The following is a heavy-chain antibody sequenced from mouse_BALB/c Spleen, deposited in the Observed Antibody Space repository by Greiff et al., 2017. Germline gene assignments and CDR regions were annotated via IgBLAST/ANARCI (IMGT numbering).Heavy chain of an antibody. CDR1: GFSLTGYG. D-gene: IGHD1-1*01. J-gene: IGHJ4*01. CDR3: ARGGYGSSLYAMDY. Sequence: VQGVESGPGLVAPSQSLSITCTVSGFSLTGYGVNWVRQPPGKGLEWLGMIWGDGSTDYNSALKSRLSISKDNSKSQVFLKMNSLQTDDTARYYCARGGYGSSLYAMDYWGQGTSVTVSS. V-gene: IGHV2-6-7*01. CDR2: IWGDGST.